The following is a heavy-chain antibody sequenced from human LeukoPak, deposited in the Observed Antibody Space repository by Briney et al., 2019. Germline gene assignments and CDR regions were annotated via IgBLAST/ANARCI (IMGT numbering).Heavy chain of an antibody. CDR2: ISYDGSNK. V-gene: IGHV3-30*04. CDR3: ADSRGDF. Sequence: GGSLRLSCAASGFTFSSFAMHWVRQAPGKGLEWVAVISYDGSNKYYADSVKGRFTISRDNSKNTLYLQMNSLRAEDTAVYYCADSRGDFWGQGTPVTVSS. CDR1: GFTFSSFA. J-gene: IGHJ4*02. D-gene: IGHD6-13*01.